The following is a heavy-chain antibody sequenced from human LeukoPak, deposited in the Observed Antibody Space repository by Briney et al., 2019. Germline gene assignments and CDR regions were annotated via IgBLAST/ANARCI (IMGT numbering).Heavy chain of an antibody. V-gene: IGHV1-18*01. D-gene: IGHD2-2*01. CDR2: IITHNGNT. CDR3: ARGYCSSTSCYSVDY. J-gene: IGHJ4*02. CDR1: GGTFNSYA. Sequence: GASVKVSCKASGGTFNSYAISWVRQAPGQGLEWMGWIITHNGNTNYTQKLQGRVTMTTDTSTTTAYMELRSLRSDDTAVYYCARGYCSSTSCYSVDYWGQGTLVAVSS.